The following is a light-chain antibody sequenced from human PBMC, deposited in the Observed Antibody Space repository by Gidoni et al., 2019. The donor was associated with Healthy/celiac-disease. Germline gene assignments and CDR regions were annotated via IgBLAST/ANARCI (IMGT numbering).Light chain of an antibody. Sequence: EIVLTQSPGTLSLSPGERATLSCRDSQSVSSSYLAWYQQKPGQAPRLLIYGASSRATGIPDRFSGSGSGTDFTLTISRLEPEDFAVYYCQQYGPFGQGTKVEIK. CDR1: QSVSSSY. CDR2: GAS. V-gene: IGKV3-20*01. CDR3: QQYGP. J-gene: IGKJ1*01.